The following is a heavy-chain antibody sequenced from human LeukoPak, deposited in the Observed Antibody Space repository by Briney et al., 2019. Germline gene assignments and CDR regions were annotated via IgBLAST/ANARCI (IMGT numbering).Heavy chain of an antibody. D-gene: IGHD6-13*01. CDR2: IYTSGSP. CDR3: ARDGTPLAWQQLVLFETTLWWYFDL. Sequence: PLPPTCTDTGGSISRGSYYWSWIRQPAGEGLEWIGCIYTSGSPNYTPSLKSRLPISVDTSKDQFSTKLSSLAAADTAVYYCARDGTPLAWQQLVLFETTLWWYFDLWGRGTLVTVSS. V-gene: IGHV4-61*02. J-gene: IGHJ2*01. CDR1: GGSISRGSYY.